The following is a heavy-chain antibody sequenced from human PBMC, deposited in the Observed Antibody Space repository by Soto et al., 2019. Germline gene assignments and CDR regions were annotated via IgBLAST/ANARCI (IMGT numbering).Heavy chain of an antibody. Sequence: GESLKISCKGSGYSFTSYWIGWVRQMPGKGLEWMGIIYPGDSDTRYSPSFQGQVTISADKSISTAYLQWSSLKASDTAMYYCARLSALHDPFRDESMDVWGQGTTVTVSS. CDR1: GYSFTSYW. J-gene: IGHJ6*02. D-gene: IGHD2-15*01. V-gene: IGHV5-51*01. CDR2: IYPGDSDT. CDR3: ARLSALHDPFRDESMDV.